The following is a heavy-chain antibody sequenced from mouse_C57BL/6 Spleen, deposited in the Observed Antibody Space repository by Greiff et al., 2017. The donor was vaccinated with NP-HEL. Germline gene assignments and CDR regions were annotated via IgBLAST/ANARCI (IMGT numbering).Heavy chain of an antibody. CDR3: ATLRPLYDGSSRFAY. CDR2: INPNNGGT. Sequence: VQLQQSGPELVKPGASVKISCKASGYTFTDYYMNWVKQSHGKSLEWIGDINPNNGGTSYNQKFKGKATLTVDKSSSTAYMELRSLTSEDSAVYYCATLRPLYDGSSRFAYWGQGTLVTVSA. CDR1: GYTFTDYY. D-gene: IGHD1-1*01. J-gene: IGHJ3*01. V-gene: IGHV1-26*01.